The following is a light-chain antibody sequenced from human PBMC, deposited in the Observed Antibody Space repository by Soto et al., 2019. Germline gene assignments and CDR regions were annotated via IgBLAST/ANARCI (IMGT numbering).Light chain of an antibody. V-gene: IGKV1-12*01. Sequence: DIQMTQSPSSVSASVGDRVTITCRASQDILSWLDWYQQKTGEAPRLLIYTSSNLQSGVPSRFSGSGSGTDFTLTIISLQPEDFATYYCQQSNSFPITFGPGTRLDIK. CDR1: QDILSW. J-gene: IGKJ3*01. CDR3: QQSNSFPIT. CDR2: TSS.